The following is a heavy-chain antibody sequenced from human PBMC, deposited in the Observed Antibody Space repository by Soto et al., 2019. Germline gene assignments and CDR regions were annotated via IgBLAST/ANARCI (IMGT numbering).Heavy chain of an antibody. CDR2: ISGSAGST. Sequence: QRLSCAASGFTFSSYAMGWVRQAPGKGLEWVSAISGSAGSTYYADSVKGRFTISRDNSKNTLYLQMNSLRAEDTAVYYCAKAGGWLRPRSCYDYWGQGTLVTVSS. D-gene: IGHD5-12*01. J-gene: IGHJ4*02. CDR1: GFTFSSYA. CDR3: AKAGGWLRPRSCYDY. V-gene: IGHV3-23*01.